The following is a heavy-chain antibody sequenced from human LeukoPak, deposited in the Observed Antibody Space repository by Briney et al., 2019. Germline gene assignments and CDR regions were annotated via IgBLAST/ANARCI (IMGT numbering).Heavy chain of an antibody. V-gene: IGHV3-23*01. J-gene: IGHJ4*02. CDR3: AKSDDYNDRYYFVS. D-gene: IGHD3-16*01. CDR2: ISGRGDNT. Sequence: GGSLRLSCAASGFTVSSNYMSWVRQAPGKGLEWVSGISGRGDNTYYVDSAKGRFTISRDNSKNTLFLQMNSLRAEDTALYYCAKSDDYNDRYYFVSWGQGTLVTVSS. CDR1: GFTVSSNY.